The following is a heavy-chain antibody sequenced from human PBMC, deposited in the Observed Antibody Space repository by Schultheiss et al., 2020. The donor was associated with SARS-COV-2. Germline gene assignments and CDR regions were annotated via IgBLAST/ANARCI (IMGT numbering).Heavy chain of an antibody. CDR3: AKDGGSNDYWNWYFDL. CDR1: GFTFSSYS. CDR2: IRYDGSNK. D-gene: IGHD4/OR15-4a*01. V-gene: IGHV3-30*02. J-gene: IGHJ2*01. Sequence: GGSLRLSCVVSGFTFSSYSMNWVRQAPGKGLEWVTFIRYDGSNKYYADSVKGRFTISRDNSKNTVYLQMNSLRAEDTAVYYCAKDGGSNDYWNWYFDLWGRGTLVTVSS.